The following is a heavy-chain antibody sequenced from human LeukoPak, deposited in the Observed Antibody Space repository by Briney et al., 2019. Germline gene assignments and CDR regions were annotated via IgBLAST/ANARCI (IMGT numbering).Heavy chain of an antibody. J-gene: IGHJ5*02. CDR2: IYYGGTT. CDR1: GDSITSISSYY. V-gene: IGHV4-59*08. CDR3: ARQFDT. Sequence: SETLSLTCTVSGDSITSISSYYWSWIRQPPGKGLEWIGLIYYGGTTKYNPSLKSRLTISLDTSKNQFSLKLTSVTAADTAAYYCARQFDTWGQGTLVTVSS.